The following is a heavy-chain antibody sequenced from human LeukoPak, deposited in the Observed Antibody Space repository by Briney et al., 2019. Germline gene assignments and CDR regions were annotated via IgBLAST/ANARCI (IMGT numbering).Heavy chain of an antibody. CDR3: ARDLGPVAVAGTFIDY. D-gene: IGHD6-19*01. V-gene: IGHV1-2*06. J-gene: IGHJ4*02. CDR1: GYTFTGYC. Sequence: ASVKVSCKASGYTFTGYCMHWVRQAPGQGLEWMGRINPNSGGTNYAQKFQSRVTMTRDTSISTAYMELSRLRSDDTAIYYCARDLGPVAVAGTFIDYWGQGTLVTVSS. CDR2: INPNSGGT.